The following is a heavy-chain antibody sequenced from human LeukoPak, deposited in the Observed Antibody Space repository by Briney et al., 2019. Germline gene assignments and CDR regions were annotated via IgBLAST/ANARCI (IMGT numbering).Heavy chain of an antibody. CDR2: IYDSGST. CDR1: GGSISSYY. CDR3: ARDCSGGSCYGAFDI. J-gene: IGHJ3*02. V-gene: IGHV4-30-4*01. Sequence: SETLSLTCTVSGGSISSYYWSWIRQPPGKGLEWLGYIYDSGSTYYNPSLKSRITISVDTSENRFSPKLSSVTATDTAVYYCARDCSGGSCYGAFDIWGQGTMVTVSS. D-gene: IGHD2-15*01.